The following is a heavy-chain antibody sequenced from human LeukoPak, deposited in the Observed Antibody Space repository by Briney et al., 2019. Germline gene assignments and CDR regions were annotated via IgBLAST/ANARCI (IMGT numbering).Heavy chain of an antibody. CDR2: INPNSGGT. J-gene: IGHJ6*03. CDR3: ARNRDYYYYYMDV. CDR1: GYTFTNYY. V-gene: IGHV1-2*02. Sequence: GASVKVSCKASGYTFTNYYMHWVRQAPGQGLEWMGWINPNSGGTNYAQKFQGRVTMTRDTSISTAYMELSRLRSDDTAVYYCARNRDYYYYYMDVWGKGTTVTVSS. D-gene: IGHD1-14*01.